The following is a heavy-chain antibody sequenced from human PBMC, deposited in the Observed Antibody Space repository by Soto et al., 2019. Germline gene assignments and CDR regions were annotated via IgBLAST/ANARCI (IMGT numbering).Heavy chain of an antibody. Sequence: SETLSLTCTVSGDSVTSGNYYWSWIRQPPGKGLEWIGYIYYSGNTNYSPSLKSRVTISLDTSNNQFSLKLSSVTAADTAVYYCARIAEDTSMIYWFDPWGQGTLVTVSS. CDR1: GDSVTSGNYY. J-gene: IGHJ5*01. CDR3: ARIAEDTSMIYWFDP. V-gene: IGHV4-61*01. CDR2: IYYSGNT. D-gene: IGHD5-18*01.